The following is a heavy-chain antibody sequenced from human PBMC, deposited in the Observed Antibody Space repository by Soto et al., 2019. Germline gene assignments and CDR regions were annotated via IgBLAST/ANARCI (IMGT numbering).Heavy chain of an antibody. D-gene: IGHD6-19*01. CDR1: GGSISHYY. CDR3: GRRRAQCLIRPFDS. CDR2: MFYSGNS. Sequence: SETLSLTCSVPGGSISHYYWSWIRQSQGKGLEWIGFMFYSGNSNYNPSLKRRVSMSVEVCKNQVSLKLTSVSAADRAMYYCGRRRAQCLIRPFDSWGQGTLVTVSS. J-gene: IGHJ4*02. V-gene: IGHV4-59*01.